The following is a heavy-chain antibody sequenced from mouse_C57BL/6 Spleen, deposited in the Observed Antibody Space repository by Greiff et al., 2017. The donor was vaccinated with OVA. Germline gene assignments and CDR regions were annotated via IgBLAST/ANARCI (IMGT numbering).Heavy chain of an antibody. V-gene: IGHV10-1*01. Sequence: EVQLVESGGGLVQPKGSLKLSCAASGFSFNTYAMNWVRQAPGQGLEWVARIRSKSNNYATYDAVSVKDRFTISRDDSESMLYLQMNNLKTGDTAVYYCGSRDWFAYWGQGTLVTVSA. J-gene: IGHJ3*01. CDR1: GFSFNTYA. CDR2: IRSKSNNYAT. CDR3: GSRDWFAY.